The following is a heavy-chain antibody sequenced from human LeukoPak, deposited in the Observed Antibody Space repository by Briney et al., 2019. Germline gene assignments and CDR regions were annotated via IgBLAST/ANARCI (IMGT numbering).Heavy chain of an antibody. Sequence: ASVKVSCKASGGTFSSYAISWVRQAPGQGLEWMGGIIPIFGTANYAQKFQGRVTITADKSTSTAYMELSSLRSEDTAVYYCARDRGYGSGSYWSFWFDPWGQGTLVTVSS. V-gene: IGHV1-69*06. J-gene: IGHJ5*02. CDR1: GGTFSSYA. D-gene: IGHD3-10*01. CDR2: IIPIFGTA. CDR3: ARDRGYGSGSYWSFWFDP.